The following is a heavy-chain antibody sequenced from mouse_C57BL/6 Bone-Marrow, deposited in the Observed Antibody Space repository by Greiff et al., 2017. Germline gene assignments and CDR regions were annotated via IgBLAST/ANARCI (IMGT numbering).Heavy chain of an antibody. CDR1: GYSITSGYD. D-gene: IGHD2-4*01. V-gene: IGHV3-1*01. Sequence: VQLKESGPGMVKPSQSLSLTCTVTGYSITSGYDWHWIRHFPGNKLEWMGYISYSGSTNYNPSLKSRISITHDTSKNHFFLKLNSVTTEDTATYYCARGDDYDEGYYAMDYWGQGTSVTVSS. CDR2: ISYSGST. CDR3: ARGDDYDEGYYAMDY. J-gene: IGHJ4*01.